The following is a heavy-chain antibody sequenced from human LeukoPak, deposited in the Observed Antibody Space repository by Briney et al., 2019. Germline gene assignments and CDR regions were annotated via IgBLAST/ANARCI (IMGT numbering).Heavy chain of an antibody. Sequence: PGGSLRLSCAASGFTFSSYWMSWVRQAPGKGLEWVANIKQDGSEKYYADSVKGRFTISRDNAKNSLYLQMNSLRAEDTAVYYCASSGIVVVITSFDYWGQGTLVTVSS. CDR3: ASSGIVVVITSFDY. D-gene: IGHD3-22*01. CDR1: GFTFSSYW. CDR2: IKQDGSEK. J-gene: IGHJ4*02. V-gene: IGHV3-7*01.